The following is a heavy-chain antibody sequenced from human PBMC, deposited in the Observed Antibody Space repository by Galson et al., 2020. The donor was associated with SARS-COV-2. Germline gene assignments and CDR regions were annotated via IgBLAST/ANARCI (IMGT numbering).Heavy chain of an antibody. CDR1: GFTFSSYA. V-gene: IGHV3-23*01. J-gene: IGHJ4*02. Sequence: GESLKISCAASGFTFSSYAMSWVRQAPGKGLEWVSAINGSGGSTYYADSVKGRFTISRDNSKNTLYLQMNSLRAKDTAVYYCAKDGYFEVYYFDYWGQGTLVTVSS. CDR2: INGSGGST. CDR3: AKDGYFEVYYFDY. D-gene: IGHD3-22*01.